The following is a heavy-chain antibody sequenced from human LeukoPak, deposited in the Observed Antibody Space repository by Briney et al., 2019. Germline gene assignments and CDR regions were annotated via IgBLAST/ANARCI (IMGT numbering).Heavy chain of an antibody. J-gene: IGHJ4*02. Sequence: GGSLRLSCAASGFTFDDYAIHWVRQAPGKGLEWVSGINWNGGIIGYADSVKGRFTISRDNAKNTLYLQMNSLRAEDTAVYYCAREAAAGTNYFDYWGQGTLVTVSS. D-gene: IGHD6-13*01. CDR1: GFTFDDYA. V-gene: IGHV3-9*01. CDR3: AREAAAGTNYFDY. CDR2: INWNGGII.